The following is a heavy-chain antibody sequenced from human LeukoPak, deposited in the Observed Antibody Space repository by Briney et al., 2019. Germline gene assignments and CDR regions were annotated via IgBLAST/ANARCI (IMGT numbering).Heavy chain of an antibody. J-gene: IGHJ5*02. V-gene: IGHV1-69*01. CDR2: IIPIFGTA. Sequence: ASVKVSCKASGSTLSIYTISWVRQAPGQGLEWMGGIIPIFGTANYAQKLQGRVTITADESTSTAYMELSSLRSEDTAVYYCARDFGIAAAGTVFDPWGQGTLVTVSS. CDR3: ARDFGIAAAGTVFDP. CDR1: GSTLSIYT. D-gene: IGHD6-13*01.